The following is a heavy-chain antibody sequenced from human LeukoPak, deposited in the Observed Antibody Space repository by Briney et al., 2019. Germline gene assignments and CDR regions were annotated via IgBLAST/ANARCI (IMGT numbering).Heavy chain of an antibody. V-gene: IGHV4-59*01. D-gene: IGHD3-22*01. J-gene: IGHJ5*02. Sequence: KPSETLSLTCTVSGGSISSYYWSWIRQPPGKGLEWIGYIYYSGSTNYNHSLKSRVTISVDTSKNQFSLKLSSVTAADTAVYYCARVRRYYDSSGYPSRNNWFDPWGQGTLVTVSS. CDR1: GGSISSYY. CDR2: IYYSGST. CDR3: ARVRRYYDSSGYPSRNNWFDP.